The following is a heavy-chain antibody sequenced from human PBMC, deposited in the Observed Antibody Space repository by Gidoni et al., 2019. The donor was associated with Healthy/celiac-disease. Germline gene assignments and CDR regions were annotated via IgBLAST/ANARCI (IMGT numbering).Heavy chain of an antibody. J-gene: IGHJ4*02. CDR2: IWYDGSNK. CDR1: GFTFSSDG. V-gene: IGHV3-33*01. CDR3: ARDIYPYYYDSSGYYPDY. D-gene: IGHD3-22*01. Sequence: QGPLVESGGGVVQPGRSLRLSCAASGFTFSSDGLDWVREAPGTGLEWVAVIWYDGSNKYYADSVKGRFTISRDNSKNTLYLQMNSLRAEDTAVYYCARDIYPYYYDSSGYYPDYWGQGTLVTVSS.